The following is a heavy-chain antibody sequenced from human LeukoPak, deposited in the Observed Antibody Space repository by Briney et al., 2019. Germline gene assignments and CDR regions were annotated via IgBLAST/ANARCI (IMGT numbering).Heavy chain of an antibody. CDR2: TYYRSKWYN. D-gene: IGHD6-13*01. CDR3: ARVDRAISTTGTLGG. Sequence: SQTLSLTCAISGDSVSSNIAAWNWIRQSPSRGLEWLGRTYYRSKWYNDYAVSVQSRITINPDTSKNQFSLLLNSVTPEDTAVYYCARVDRAISTTGTLGGWGQGNLVTVSS. J-gene: IGHJ4*02. CDR1: GDSVSSNIAA. V-gene: IGHV6-1*01.